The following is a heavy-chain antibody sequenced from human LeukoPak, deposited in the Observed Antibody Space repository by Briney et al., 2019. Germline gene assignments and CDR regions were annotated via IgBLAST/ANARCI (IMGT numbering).Heavy chain of an antibody. J-gene: IGHJ4*02. V-gene: IGHV3-11*01. CDR1: GFTFSDYY. CDR3: ARAKPHFDY. Sequence: GGSLRLSCAASGFTFSDYYMSRIPQAPGKGLEWVSYISGSGSTIYYADSVKGRFTIYTDNAKNSLYLQMNSLRAEDTAVYYCARAKPHFDYWGQGTLVTVCS. CDR2: ISGSGSTI.